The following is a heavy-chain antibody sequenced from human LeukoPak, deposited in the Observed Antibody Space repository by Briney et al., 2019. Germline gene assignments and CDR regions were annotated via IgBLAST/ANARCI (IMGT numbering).Heavy chain of an antibody. Sequence: PGGSLRLSCAASGFTFSSYAMSWVRQAPGKGLEWVSAISGSGGSTYYADSVKGRFTISRDNSKNTLYLQMNSLRAEDTAVYYCAKDPPSCRGYSCGYYFDYWGQGTLVTVSS. V-gene: IGHV3-23*01. J-gene: IGHJ4*02. CDR1: GFTFSSYA. D-gene: IGHD5-18*01. CDR3: AKDPPSCRGYSCGYYFDY. CDR2: ISGSGGST.